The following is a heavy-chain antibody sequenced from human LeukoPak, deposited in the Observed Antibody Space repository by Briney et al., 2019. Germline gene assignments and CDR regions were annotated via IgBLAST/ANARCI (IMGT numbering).Heavy chain of an antibody. V-gene: IGHV3-23*01. CDR2: ISGSGGST. Sequence: QPGGSLRLSCAASGFTFSSYGMSWVRQAPGKGLEWVSAISGSGGSTYYADSVKGRFTISRDNSKNTLYLQINSLRAEDTAVYYCAKDRLGAAAGDYFDYWGQGTLVTVSS. CDR1: GFTFSSYG. CDR3: AKDRLGAAAGDYFDY. J-gene: IGHJ4*02. D-gene: IGHD6-13*01.